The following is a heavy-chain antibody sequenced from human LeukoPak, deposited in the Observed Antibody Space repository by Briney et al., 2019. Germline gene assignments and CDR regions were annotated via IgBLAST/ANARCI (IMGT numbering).Heavy chain of an antibody. CDR3: ARVPKRRFLEWLPTTPFDP. Sequence: ASVKVSCKASGYTFTSYDINWVRQATGQGLEWMGWMNPNSGNTGYAQKFQGRVTMTRNTSISTAYMELSSLRSEDAAVYYCARVPKRRFLEWLPTTPFDPWGQGTLVTVSS. D-gene: IGHD3-3*01. J-gene: IGHJ5*02. CDR1: GYTFTSYD. CDR2: MNPNSGNT. V-gene: IGHV1-8*01.